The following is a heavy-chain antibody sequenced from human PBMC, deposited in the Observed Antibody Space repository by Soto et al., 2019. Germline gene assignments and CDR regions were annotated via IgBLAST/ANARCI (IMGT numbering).Heavy chain of an antibody. Sequence: GGSLTLPCAASGFTFSSYAMSGVRQAPGKGLEWVSAISGSGGSTYYADSVKGRFTISRDTSMRTLYLQINSLRAADTALYYIAKDRRSGLAPSHFDYWGQGTQVTVSP. CDR3: AKDRRSGLAPSHFDY. D-gene: IGHD6-19*01. CDR1: GFTFSSYA. V-gene: IGHV3-23*01. J-gene: IGHJ4*02. CDR2: ISGSGGST.